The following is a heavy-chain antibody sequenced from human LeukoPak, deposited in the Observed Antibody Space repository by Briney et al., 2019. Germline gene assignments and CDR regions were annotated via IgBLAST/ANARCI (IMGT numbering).Heavy chain of an antibody. D-gene: IGHD5-12*01. V-gene: IGHV4-59*01. J-gene: IGHJ4*02. Sequence: SETLSLTCTLSGGSISTYYWSWIRQPPGKGLEWIGYIYHSGRTNYNPSLKSRVTISVDTSKNQFSLKLSSVTAADTAGYYCARGGGYASPIGYWGRGALVTVSS. CDR1: GGSISTYY. CDR3: ARGGGYASPIGY. CDR2: IYHSGRT.